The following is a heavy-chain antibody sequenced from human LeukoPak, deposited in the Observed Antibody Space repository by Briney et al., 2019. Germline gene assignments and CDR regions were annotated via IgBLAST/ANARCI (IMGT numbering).Heavy chain of an antibody. CDR1: DGSISSSSYY. D-gene: IGHD3-22*01. V-gene: IGHV4-39*01. CDR2: IYYSGKS. CDR3: ARSHTYYYDSSGYPFDY. Sequence: SETLSLTCTVSDGSISSSSYYWGWVRQPPGKGLEWIGFIYYSGKSYYHPSLKSRVTRSVDTSKNQFSPKLSSVTAADTAVYYCARSHTYYYDSSGYPFDYWGQETLVTVSS. J-gene: IGHJ4*02.